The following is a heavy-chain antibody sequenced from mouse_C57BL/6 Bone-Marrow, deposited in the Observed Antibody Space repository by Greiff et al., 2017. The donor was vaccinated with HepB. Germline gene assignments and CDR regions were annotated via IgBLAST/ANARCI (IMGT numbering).Heavy chain of an antibody. D-gene: IGHD1-2*01. V-gene: IGHV1-82*01. J-gene: IGHJ2*01. Sequence: QVQLKESGPELVKPGASVKISCKASGYAFSSSWMNWVKQRPGKGLEWIGRIYPGDGDTNYNGKFKGKATLTADKSSSTAYMQLSSLTSEDSAVYFCARGMTTADYWGQGTTLTVSS. CDR1: GYAFSSSW. CDR2: IYPGDGDT. CDR3: ARGMTTADY.